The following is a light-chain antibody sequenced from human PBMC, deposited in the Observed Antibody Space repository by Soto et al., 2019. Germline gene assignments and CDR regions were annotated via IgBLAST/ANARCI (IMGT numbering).Light chain of an antibody. CDR3: QQFHISRT. CDR1: QSLNARY. CDR2: GAS. Sequence: EIALTQSPGTLSLSPGERATLSCRASQSLNARYLAWYQVKPGQAPRLLFYGASSRATGIPDRFIGSGSGTDFTLTITGLEPEDCAVYYCQQFHISRTFGQGTKVEIK. V-gene: IGKV3-20*01. J-gene: IGKJ1*01.